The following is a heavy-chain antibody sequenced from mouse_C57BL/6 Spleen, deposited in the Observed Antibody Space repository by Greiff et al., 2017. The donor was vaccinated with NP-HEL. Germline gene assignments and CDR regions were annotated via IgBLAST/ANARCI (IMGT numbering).Heavy chain of an antibody. J-gene: IGHJ3*01. CDR3: TRGGIYYGSSYWFAY. V-gene: IGHV1-15*01. Sequence: QVQLQQSGAELVRPGASVTLSCKASGYTFTDYEMHWVKQTPVHGLEWIGAIDPETGGTAYNQKFKGKAILTADKSSSTAYMELRSLTSEDSAVYYCTRGGIYYGSSYWFAYWGQGTLVTVSA. CDR2: IDPETGGT. D-gene: IGHD1-1*01. CDR1: GYTFTDYE.